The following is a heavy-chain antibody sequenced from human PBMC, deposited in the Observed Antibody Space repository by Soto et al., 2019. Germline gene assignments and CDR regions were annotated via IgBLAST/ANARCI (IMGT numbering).Heavy chain of an antibody. V-gene: IGHV4-34*01. J-gene: IGHJ6*02. CDR1: GGSFNGYY. D-gene: IGHD3-3*01. CDR2: INHGGTT. CDR3: ASGFGGSIFGILSNFYYYAMDV. Sequence: PSETLSLTCAVYGGSFNGYYWSWVRQPPGKGLEWIGEINHGGTTNNHPSLTSRVTISVDTSKNQFSLKLSSVTAADTAVYYCASGFGGSIFGILSNFYYYAMDVRGQGTPVTVSS.